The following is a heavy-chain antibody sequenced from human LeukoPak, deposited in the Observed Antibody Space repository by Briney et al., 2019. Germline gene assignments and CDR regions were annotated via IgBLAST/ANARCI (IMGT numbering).Heavy chain of an antibody. J-gene: IGHJ4*02. CDR1: GYSISSGYY. D-gene: IGHD3-10*01. V-gene: IGHV4-38-2*02. CDR3: ARLYGSGSYYNY. CDR2: INHSGST. Sequence: SETLSLTCTVSGYSISSGYYWGWISQPPGKGLEWIGEINHSGSTNYNPSLKSRVTISVDTSKNQFSLKLSSVTAADTAVYYCARLYGSGSYYNYWGQGTLVTVSS.